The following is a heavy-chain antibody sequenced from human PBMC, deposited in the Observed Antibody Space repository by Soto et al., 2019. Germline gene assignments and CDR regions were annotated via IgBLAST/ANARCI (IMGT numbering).Heavy chain of an antibody. V-gene: IGHV3-23*01. CDR1: GFTFSSYA. D-gene: IGHD3-3*01. J-gene: IGHJ4*02. CDR2: ISGSGGST. Sequence: GGSLRLACAASGFTFSSYAMSWVRQAPGKGLEWVSAISGSGGSTYYADSVKGRFTISRDNSKNTLYPQMNSLRAEDTAVYYCARGYVLRFWEWSNPGEDYYFDYWAQGTLVTVSS. CDR3: ARGYVLRFWEWSNPGEDYYFDY.